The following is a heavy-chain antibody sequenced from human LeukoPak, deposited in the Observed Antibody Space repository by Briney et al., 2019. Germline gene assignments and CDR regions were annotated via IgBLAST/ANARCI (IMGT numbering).Heavy chain of an antibody. D-gene: IGHD3-10*01. V-gene: IGHV4-30-2*01. Sequence: SSETLSLTCAVSGGSISSGGYSWSWIRQPPGKGLEWIGYIYHSGSTYYNPSLKSRVTISVDRSKNQFSLKLSSVTAADTAVYYCARGRVTNHPAIRFDPWGQGTLVTVSS. J-gene: IGHJ5*02. CDR1: GGSISSGGYS. CDR3: ARGRVTNHPAIRFDP. CDR2: IYHSGST.